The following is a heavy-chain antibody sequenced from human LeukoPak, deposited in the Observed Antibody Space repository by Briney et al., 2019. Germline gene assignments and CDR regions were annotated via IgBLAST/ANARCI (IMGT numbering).Heavy chain of an antibody. J-gene: IGHJ4*02. V-gene: IGHV3-30-3*01. Sequence: GRSLRLSCAASGFTFSTYFMHWVRQAPGKGLEWVADIASDGSHTFYVESVKGRFTISRDNSKNTLYLQMNSLRAEDTAVYFCASALNTPSSSCWGQGTLVTVSS. CDR2: IASDGSHT. CDR1: GFTFSTYF. D-gene: IGHD6-13*01. CDR3: ASALNTPSSSC.